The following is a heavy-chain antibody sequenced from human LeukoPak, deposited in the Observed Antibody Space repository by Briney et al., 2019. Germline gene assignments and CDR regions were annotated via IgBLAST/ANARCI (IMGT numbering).Heavy chain of an antibody. CDR3: AREAPPYCSGGSCYSRY. CDR2: IKQDGSEK. CDR1: RFTFSSYW. V-gene: IGHV3-7*01. J-gene: IGHJ4*02. D-gene: IGHD2-15*01. Sequence: GGSLRHSCAASRFTFSSYWMSWVRQAPGKGLEWVANIKQDGSEKYYVDFVKGRFTISRDNAKNSLYLQMNRLRAEDTAVYYCAREAPPYCSGGSCYSRYWGQGALVTVSS.